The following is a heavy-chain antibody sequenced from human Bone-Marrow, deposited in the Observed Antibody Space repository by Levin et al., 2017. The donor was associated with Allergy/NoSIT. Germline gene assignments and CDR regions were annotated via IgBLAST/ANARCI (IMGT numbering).Heavy chain of an antibody. V-gene: IGHV3-23*01. J-gene: IGHJ3*01. CDR2: ISGNGGST. D-gene: IGHD3-3*01. CDR3: AKHLDYDFWSGSVRKAAFDV. CDR1: GFTFSAYA. Sequence: GGSLRLSCEASGFTFSAYAMTWVRQAPGKGLEWVAIISGNGGSTQYADSVKGRFTISRDNSKNTHYLQMNSLRAEDTAVYYCAKHLDYDFWSGSVRKAAFDVWGQGTMVSVSS.